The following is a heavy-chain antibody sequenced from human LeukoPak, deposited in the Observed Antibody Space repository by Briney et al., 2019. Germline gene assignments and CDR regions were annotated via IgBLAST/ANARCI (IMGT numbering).Heavy chain of an antibody. V-gene: IGHV4-30-4*01. CDR3: ARLDGYTYFDY. J-gene: IGHJ4*02. D-gene: IGHD5-24*01. CDR2: IYYSGST. Sequence: SETLSLTCTVSGGSISSGDYYWSWIRQPPGKGLEWIGYIYYSGSTYYNPSLKSRVTISVDTSKNQFSLKLSSVTAADTAVYYCARLDGYTYFDYWGQGTLVTVSS. CDR1: GGSISSGDYY.